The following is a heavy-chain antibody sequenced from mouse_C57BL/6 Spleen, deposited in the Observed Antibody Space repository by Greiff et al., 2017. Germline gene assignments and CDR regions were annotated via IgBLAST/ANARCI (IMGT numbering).Heavy chain of an antibody. CDR2: ISSGSSTI. J-gene: IGHJ4*01. CDR1: GFTFSDYG. V-gene: IGHV5-17*01. Sequence: EVQRVESGGGLVKPGGSLKLSCAASGFTFSDYGMHWVRQAPEKGLEWVAYISSGSSTIYYAGTVKGRFTISRDNAKNTLFLQMTSLRSEDTAMYYCARQGGPMDYWGQGTSVTVSS. CDR3: ARQGGPMDY.